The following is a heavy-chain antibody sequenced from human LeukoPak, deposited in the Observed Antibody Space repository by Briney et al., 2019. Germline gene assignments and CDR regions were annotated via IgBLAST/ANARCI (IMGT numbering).Heavy chain of an antibody. D-gene: IGHD4-17*01. J-gene: IGHJ4*02. CDR3: ARDPTKGTVTIHFDL. V-gene: IGHV3-21*04. CDR1: GFTFSSRDW. CDR2: ISSSGTYI. Sequence: PGGSLRLSCVASGFTFSSRDWMTWVRQAPGKGLEWVSSISSSGTYIYSADSVKGRFTISRDNAESSLYLQMNSLRADDTALYYCARDPTKGTVTIHFDLWGQGTLVTVSS.